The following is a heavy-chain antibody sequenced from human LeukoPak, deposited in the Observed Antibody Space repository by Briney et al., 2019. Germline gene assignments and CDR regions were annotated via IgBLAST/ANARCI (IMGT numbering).Heavy chain of an antibody. CDR2: IYPGDSDT. CDR3: ARHGKWEPPDY. D-gene: IGHD1-26*01. J-gene: IGHJ4*02. CDR1: GSRFTTYW. Sequence: GASLRISCKGSGSRFTTYWIGWVRQMPGKGLEWMGIIYPGDSDTRYSPSFQGQVTVSADKSITTAYLQWSSLKASDTAMYYCARHGKWEPPDYWGQGTLVTVSS. V-gene: IGHV5-51*01.